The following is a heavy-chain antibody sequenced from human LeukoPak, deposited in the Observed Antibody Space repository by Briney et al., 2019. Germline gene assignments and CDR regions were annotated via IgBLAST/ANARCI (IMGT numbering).Heavy chain of an antibody. CDR1: GGSFSGYY. Sequence: RSSETLSLTCAVYGGSFSGYYWSWIRQPPGKGLEWIGEINHSGSTNYNPSLKSRVTISVDTSKNQFSLKLSSVTAADTAVYYCARGPSGYCSSTSCRHVPYYYYYMDVWGKGTTVTVSS. D-gene: IGHD2-2*01. CDR2: INHSGST. V-gene: IGHV4-34*01. CDR3: ARGPSGYCSSTSCRHVPYYYYYMDV. J-gene: IGHJ6*03.